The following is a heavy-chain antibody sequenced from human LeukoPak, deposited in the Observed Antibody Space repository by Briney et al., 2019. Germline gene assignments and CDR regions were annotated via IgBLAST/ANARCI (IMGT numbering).Heavy chain of an antibody. CDR3: AKDFYDSSGYYTRIFDY. V-gene: IGHV3-23*01. D-gene: IGHD3-22*01. Sequence: PGGSLRLSXAASGFTFSSYEMNWVRQAPGKGLEWVSAISGSGGSTYYADSVKGRFTISRDNSKNTLYLQMNSLRAEDTAVYYCAKDFYDSSGYYTRIFDYWGQGTLVTVSS. CDR2: ISGSGGST. CDR1: GFTFSSYE. J-gene: IGHJ4*02.